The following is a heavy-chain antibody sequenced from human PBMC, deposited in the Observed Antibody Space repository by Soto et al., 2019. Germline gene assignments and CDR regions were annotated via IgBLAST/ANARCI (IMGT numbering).Heavy chain of an antibody. D-gene: IGHD2-2*02. J-gene: IGHJ4*02. CDR2: IYHSGST. Sequence: SETLSLTCAVSGYSISSGYYWGWIRQPPGKGLEWIGSIYHSGSTYYNPSLKSRVTISVDTSKNQFSLKLSSVTAADTAVYYCTESILVPAAIRYWDQGTLVTVSS. V-gene: IGHV4-38-2*01. CDR3: TESILVPAAIRY. CDR1: GYSISSGYY.